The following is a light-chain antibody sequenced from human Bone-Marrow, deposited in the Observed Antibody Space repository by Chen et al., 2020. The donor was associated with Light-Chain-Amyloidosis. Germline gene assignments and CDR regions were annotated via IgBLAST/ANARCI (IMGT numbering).Light chain of an antibody. CDR3: QSYDTALLSLG. CDR1: RSNLGAGYD. J-gene: IGLJ2*01. V-gene: IGLV1-40*01. Sequence: QSVLTQPPSMSEAPGQRVTISCTGSRSNLGAGYDVHWYHQLPGTSPKLLIYDSDIRPSGVPDRFSATKSGTSASLSIPELQVAHEDDYYCQSYDTALLSLGFGGGAKL. CDR2: DSD.